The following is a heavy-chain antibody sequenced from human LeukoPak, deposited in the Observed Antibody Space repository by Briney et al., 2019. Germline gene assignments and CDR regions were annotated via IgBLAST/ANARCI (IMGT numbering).Heavy chain of an antibody. CDR2: IHYSGST. D-gene: IGHD4-17*01. V-gene: IGHV4-59*01. CDR1: GGSISSYY. J-gene: IGHJ4*02. CDR3: AVGDSGYEY. Sequence: SSETLSPTCTVSGGSISSYYWSWIRQPPGKGLEWIGYIHYSGSTNYIPSLKSRVTISIDTSKNQFSPKVSSVTAADTAVYYCAVGDSGYEYWGQGILVTVSS.